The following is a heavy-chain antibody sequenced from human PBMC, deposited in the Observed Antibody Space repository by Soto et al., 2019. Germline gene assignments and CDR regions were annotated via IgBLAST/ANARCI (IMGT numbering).Heavy chain of an antibody. D-gene: IGHD2-15*01. J-gene: IGHJ4*02. Sequence: QVQLVESGGGVVQPGRSLRLSCTASGFTFTSYAMHWVRQAPGKGLEWVALISNDGDHKYFGDSVKGRFTISRDNSMNTLYLQMSSLRSEDTALYYCARGSGYSEYWGKGTLVTVSS. CDR1: GFTFTSYA. CDR2: ISNDGDHK. V-gene: IGHV3-30-3*01. CDR3: ARGSGYSEY.